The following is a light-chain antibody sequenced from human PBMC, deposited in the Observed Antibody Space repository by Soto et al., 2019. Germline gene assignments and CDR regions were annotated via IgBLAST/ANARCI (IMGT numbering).Light chain of an antibody. J-gene: IGLJ1*01. CDR2: EVS. CDR1: SSDVGAYNF. CDR3: CSHGGSNNFYV. V-gene: IGLV2-8*01. Sequence: VLSEPPGASVSPGGCGTISCTGTSSDVGAYNFVSWYPQHPGKAPKLIIYEVSKRPSGVPDRFSASKSGNTASLTVSGLQAEDEADYFCCSHGGSNNFYVFGTGTKVTVL.